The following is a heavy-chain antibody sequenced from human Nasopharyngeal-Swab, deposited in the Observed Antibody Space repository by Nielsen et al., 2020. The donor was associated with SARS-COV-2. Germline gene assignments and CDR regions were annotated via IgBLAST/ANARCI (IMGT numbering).Heavy chain of an antibody. CDR1: GFTFSSCS. J-gene: IGHJ4*02. D-gene: IGHD6-6*01. CDR2: ISSSSSYI. V-gene: IGHV3-21*05. Sequence: GESLKISCAASGFTFSSCSMNWVRQAPGKGLEWVSYISSSSSYIYYADSVKGRFTISRDNAKNSLYLQMNSLRAEDTAVYYCARVGMAARGDYWGQGTLVTVSS. CDR3: ARVGMAARGDY.